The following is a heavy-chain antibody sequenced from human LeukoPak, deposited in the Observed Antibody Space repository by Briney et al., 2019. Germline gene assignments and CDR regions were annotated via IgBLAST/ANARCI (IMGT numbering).Heavy chain of an antibody. CDR1: GGTFSSYA. CDR3: ESWRCSSTSCYALFDY. J-gene: IGHJ4*02. CDR2: IIPIFGTA. Sequence: RASVKVSCKASGGTFSSYAISWVRQAPGQGLEWMGGIIPIFGTANYAQKFQGRVTITTDESTSTAYMELSSLRSEDTAVYYCESWRCSSTSCYALFDYWGQGTLVTVSS. D-gene: IGHD2-2*01. V-gene: IGHV1-69*05.